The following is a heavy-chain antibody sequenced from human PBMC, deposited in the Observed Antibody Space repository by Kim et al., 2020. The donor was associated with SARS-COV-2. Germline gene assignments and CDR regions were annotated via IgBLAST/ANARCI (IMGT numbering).Heavy chain of an antibody. J-gene: IGHJ6*02. V-gene: IGHV3-53*04. D-gene: IGHD3-22*01. CDR2: IYSGGST. CDR3: ARFGPNLNYYDRSFYYYPGGMHV. CDR1: GFTVSSNY. Sequence: GGSLRLSCAASGFTVSSNYMSWVRQAPGKGLEWVSVIYSGGSTYYADSVKGRFTISRHNSKNTLYLQMNSLRAEDTAVYYCARFGPNLNYYDRSFYYYPGGMHVGGQGTTVTVSS.